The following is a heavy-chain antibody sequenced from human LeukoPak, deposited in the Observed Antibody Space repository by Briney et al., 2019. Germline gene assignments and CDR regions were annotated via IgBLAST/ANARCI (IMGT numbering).Heavy chain of an antibody. J-gene: IGHJ4*02. CDR3: ARDRTLHYYDFWSGNYTSYFDY. V-gene: IGHV1-18*01. CDR1: GYTFTSYG. CDR2: IGTYNGNT. D-gene: IGHD3-3*01. Sequence: ASVKVSCKTSGYTFTSYGVSWVRQAPGQGLEWMGWIGTYNGNTNYAQKLQGRVTMTTDTPTRTAYMELRSLRSDDPAVYYCARDRTLHYYDFWSGNYTSYFDYWGQGTLVTVSS.